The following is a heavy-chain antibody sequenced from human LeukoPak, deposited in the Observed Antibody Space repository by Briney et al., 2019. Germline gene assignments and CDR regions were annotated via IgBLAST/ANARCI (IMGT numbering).Heavy chain of an antibody. Sequence: PSETLSLNCTVSGASLSSYYWSWIRLPPGKGLEWIGSIYYSGVTNFNPSLKRRVAMSVDTSRNLFSLKLSSATAADTAVYFCARLEGSHYSVDISGQGTTVTVSS. CDR1: GASLSSYY. V-gene: IGHV4-59*08. CDR2: IYYSGVT. D-gene: IGHD2-21*01. CDR3: ARLEGSHYSVDI. J-gene: IGHJ6*02.